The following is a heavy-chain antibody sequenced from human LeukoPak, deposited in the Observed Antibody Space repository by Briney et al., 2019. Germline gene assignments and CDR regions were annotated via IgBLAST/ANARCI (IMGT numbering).Heavy chain of an antibody. J-gene: IGHJ6*03. D-gene: IGHD3-10*01. V-gene: IGHV1-8*01. CDR3: ARGPVVLWFGELIHYHYYYYMDV. CDR2: MNPNSGNT. Sequence: ASVKVSCKASGYTFTSYDINWVRQATGQGLQWMGWMNPNSGNTGYAQKFQGRVTMTRNTSISTAYMELSSLRSEDTAVYYCARGPVVLWFGELIHYHYYYYMDVRGKGTTVTVSS. CDR1: GYTFTSYD.